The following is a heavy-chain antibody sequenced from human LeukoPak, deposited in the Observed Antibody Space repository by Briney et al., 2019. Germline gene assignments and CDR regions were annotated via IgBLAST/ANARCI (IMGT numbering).Heavy chain of an antibody. CDR3: ARGDVNTAMVTPDY. Sequence: ASVKVSCKASGDTITGYYMHWVRQATGQGLEWMGWINPNSGGTNNEQTFQGRVTMTMDTSISTAYLELSRLRFGDTAVYYCARGDVNTAMVTPDYWGQGTLVSVSS. J-gene: IGHJ4*02. V-gene: IGHV1-2*02. CDR2: INPNSGGT. D-gene: IGHD5-18*01. CDR1: GDTITGYY.